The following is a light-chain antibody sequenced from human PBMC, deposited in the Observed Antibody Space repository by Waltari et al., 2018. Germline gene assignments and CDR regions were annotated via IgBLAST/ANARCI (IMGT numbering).Light chain of an antibody. CDR3: SSYTSSTV. CDR1: SSDVGGYNY. CDR2: DVS. J-gene: IGLJ3*02. Sequence: QSALTQPASVSGSPGQSITISCTGTSSDVGGYNYVSWYQQHPGKAPKLMIYDVSKRLSGVSNRFSGSKSGNTASLTISGLQAEDEADYYCSSYTSSTVFGGGTKLTVL. V-gene: IGLV2-14*01.